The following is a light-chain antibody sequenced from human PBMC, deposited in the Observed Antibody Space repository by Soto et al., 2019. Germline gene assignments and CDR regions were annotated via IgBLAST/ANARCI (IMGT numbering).Light chain of an antibody. Sequence: AIQMTQSPSSLSASVGDRVTITCRASQGIRDDLGWYQQKPGKAPKLLIYAASSLQSGVPSRFSGSGSGTDFTLTISSLQPEDFATDYCLQDYNYPWTFGQGTKVEIK. V-gene: IGKV1-6*01. CDR3: LQDYNYPWT. J-gene: IGKJ1*01. CDR1: QGIRDD. CDR2: AAS.